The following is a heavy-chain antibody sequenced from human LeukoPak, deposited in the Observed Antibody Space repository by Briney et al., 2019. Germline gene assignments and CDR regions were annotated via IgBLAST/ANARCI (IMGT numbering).Heavy chain of an antibody. J-gene: IGHJ3*02. D-gene: IGHD2-15*01. CDR1: GGSISSGGYY. Sequence: PSETLSLTCTVSGGSISSGGYYWGWIRQHPGKGLEWIGYIYYSGSTYYNPSLKSRVTISVDTSKNQFSLKLSSVTAADTAVYYCAREVRYCSGGSCYHDAFDIWGQGTMVTVSS. CDR3: AREVRYCSGGSCYHDAFDI. V-gene: IGHV4-30-4*08. CDR2: IYYSGST.